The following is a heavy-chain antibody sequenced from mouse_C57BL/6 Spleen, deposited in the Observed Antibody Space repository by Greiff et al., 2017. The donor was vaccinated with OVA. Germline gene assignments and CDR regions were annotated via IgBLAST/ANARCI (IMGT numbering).Heavy chain of an antibody. CDR3: ARYWAYYSNYDAMDY. CDR2: ISYDGSN. D-gene: IGHD2-5*01. V-gene: IGHV3-6*01. CDR1: GYSITSGYY. J-gene: IGHJ4*01. Sequence: VQLQQSGPGLVKPSQSLSLTCSVTGYSITSGYYWNWIRQFPGNKLEWMGYISYDGSNNYNPSLKNRISITRDTSKNQFFLKLNSMTTEDTATYYCARYWAYYSNYDAMDYWGQGTSVTVSS.